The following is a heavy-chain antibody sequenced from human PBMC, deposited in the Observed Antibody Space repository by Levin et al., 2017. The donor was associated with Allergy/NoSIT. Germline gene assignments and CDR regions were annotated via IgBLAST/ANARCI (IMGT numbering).Heavy chain of an antibody. CDR1: GGSISSSNW. CDR2: IYHSGST. J-gene: IGHJ1*01. D-gene: IGHD3-10*01. V-gene: IGHV4-4*02. Sequence: PGGSLRLSCAVSGGSISSSNWWSWVRQPPGKGLEWIGEIYHSGSTNYNPSLKSRVTISVDKSKNQFSLKLSSVTAADTAVYYCARVDGSGPAEYFQHWGQGTLVTVSS. CDR3: ARVDGSGPAEYFQH.